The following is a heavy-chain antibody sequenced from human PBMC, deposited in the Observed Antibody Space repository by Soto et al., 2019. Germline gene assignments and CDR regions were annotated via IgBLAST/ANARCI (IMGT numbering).Heavy chain of an antibody. CDR3: ARDLRLYSYGN. Sequence: QVQLQESGPGLVKPSQTLSLTCTVSCGSISSGDYYWSWIRKPPGKGLEWIGYIYYSGSTYYNPSLKSRVTMSVDTSKNQCSLKLSSVTAADTAVYYCARDLRLYSYGNWGQGTLVTVSS. D-gene: IGHD5-18*01. CDR2: IYYSGST. CDR1: CGSISSGDYY. J-gene: IGHJ4*02. V-gene: IGHV4-30-4*01.